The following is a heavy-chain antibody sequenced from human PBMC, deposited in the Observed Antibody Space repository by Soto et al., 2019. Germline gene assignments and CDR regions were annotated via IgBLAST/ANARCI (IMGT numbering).Heavy chain of an antibody. V-gene: IGHV3-11*01. CDR2: ISKSGSII. CDR3: ARDLSPYSDYYDESTSETWFDP. D-gene: IGHD3-16*01. J-gene: IGHJ5*02. CDR1: GFTFSDYY. Sequence: GGSLRLSCTASGFTFSDYYMSWLRQPPGKGLEWVSYISKSGSIIHFADSVKGRFAISRDNAKNTLYLQMSSPRAEDTALYYCARDLSPYSDYYDESTSETWFDPWGQGTLVPVSS.